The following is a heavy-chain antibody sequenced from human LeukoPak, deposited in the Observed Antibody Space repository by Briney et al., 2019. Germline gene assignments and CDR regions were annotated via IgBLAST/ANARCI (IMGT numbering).Heavy chain of an antibody. CDR3: ARGQMAGY. CDR2: INHSGST. J-gene: IGHJ4*02. D-gene: IGHD5-24*01. Sequence: ASETLSLTCAVYGGSFSGYYWSWIRQPPGKGLEWIGEINHSGSTNYNPSLKSRVTISVDTSKNQFSLKLSSVTAADTAVYYCARGQMAGYWGQGTLVTVSS. CDR1: GGSFSGYY. V-gene: IGHV4-34*01.